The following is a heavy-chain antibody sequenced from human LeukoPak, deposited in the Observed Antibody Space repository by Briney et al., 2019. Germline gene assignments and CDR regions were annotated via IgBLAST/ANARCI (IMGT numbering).Heavy chain of an antibody. CDR1: GGSISSYY. CDR3: ARDLGSGWYQVY. Sequence: NSSETLSLTCTVSGGSISSYYWSWIRQPPGKGLEWIGYIYYSGSTNYNPSLKSRVTISVDTSKNQFSLKLSSVTAADTAVYYCARDLGSGWYQVYWGQGTLVTVSS. J-gene: IGHJ4*02. D-gene: IGHD6-19*01. V-gene: IGHV4-59*01. CDR2: IYYSGST.